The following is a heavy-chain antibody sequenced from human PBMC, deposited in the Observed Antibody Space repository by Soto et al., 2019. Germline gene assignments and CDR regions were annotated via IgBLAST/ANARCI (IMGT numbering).Heavy chain of an antibody. Sequence: PGESLKISCMGSGYKVSTWHNFTSYWIAWVRQMPGEGLEWMGIIYPGDSDTRYSPSFQGQVTISADKSINSVYLQWSSLKASEPAFYYGGVPYTAGIYSYFDYGGREPWSPPP. V-gene: IGHV5-51*01. J-gene: IGHJ4*02. CDR2: IYPGDSDT. CDR3: GVPYTAGIYSYFDY. D-gene: IGHD2-2*02. CDR1: GYKVSTWHNFTSYW.